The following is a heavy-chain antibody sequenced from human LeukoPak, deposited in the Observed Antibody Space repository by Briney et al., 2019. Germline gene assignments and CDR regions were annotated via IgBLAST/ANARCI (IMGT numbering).Heavy chain of an antibody. D-gene: IGHD5-18*01. CDR2: IYYSGST. V-gene: IGHV4-39*01. Sequence: SETLSLTCTVSGGSISGSSYYWGWIRQPPGKGLEWIGSIYYSGSTYYNPSLKSRVTISVDTSKNQFSLKLSSVTAADTAVYYCARRTLWLTGGDYWGQGTLVTVSS. CDR1: GGSISGSSYY. CDR3: ARRTLWLTGGDY. J-gene: IGHJ4*02.